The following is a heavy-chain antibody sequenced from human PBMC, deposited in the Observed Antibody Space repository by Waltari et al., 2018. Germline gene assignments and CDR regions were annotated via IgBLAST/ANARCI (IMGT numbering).Heavy chain of an antibody. D-gene: IGHD2-8*01. J-gene: IGHJ4*02. Sequence: QVQLVQSGAEVKKPGSSVKVSCKASGGTFSSYAISWVRQAPGQGREWMGGIIPIFGTANYAQKFQGRVTITADESTSTAYMELSSLRSEDTAVYYCARTMGYAISGVEYYFDYWGQGTLVTVSS. CDR3: ARTMGYAISGVEYYFDY. CDR1: GGTFSSYA. V-gene: IGHV1-69*01. CDR2: IIPIFGTA.